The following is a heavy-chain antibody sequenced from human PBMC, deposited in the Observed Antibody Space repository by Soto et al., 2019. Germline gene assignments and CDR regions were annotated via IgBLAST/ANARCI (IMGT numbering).Heavy chain of an antibody. CDR2: IYYSGST. V-gene: IGHV4-59*01. CDR1: GGSISSYY. D-gene: IGHD6-19*01. J-gene: IGHJ4*02. Sequence: QVQLQESGPGLVKPSETLSLTCTVSGGSISSYYWSWIRQPPGKGLEWIGYIYYSGSTNYNPSLKSRVTISVDTSKNQFSLKLSSVTAADTAVYYWARKYSSGWTFDYWGQGTLVTVSS. CDR3: ARKYSSGWTFDY.